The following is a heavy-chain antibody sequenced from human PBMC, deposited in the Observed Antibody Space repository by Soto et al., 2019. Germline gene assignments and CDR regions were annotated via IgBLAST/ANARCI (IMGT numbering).Heavy chain of an antibody. CDR1: GGTFSSYA. CDR3: ARDPVVVVAARYGMDV. Sequence: QVQLVQSGAEVKKPGSSVKVSCKASGGTFSSYAISWVRQAPGQGLDWMGGIIPIFGTAKYAQKSQARVTITADESTSTAYMELSSLRSEDTAVYYCARDPVVVVAARYGMDVWGKGTTVIVSS. J-gene: IGHJ6*04. V-gene: IGHV1-69*12. D-gene: IGHD2-15*01. CDR2: IIPIFGTA.